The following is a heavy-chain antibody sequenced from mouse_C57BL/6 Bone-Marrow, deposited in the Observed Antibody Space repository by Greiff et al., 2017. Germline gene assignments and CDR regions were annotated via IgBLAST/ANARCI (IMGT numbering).Heavy chain of an antibody. CDR1: GYTFTSYW. J-gene: IGHJ4*01. Sequence: VQLQQSGAELVKPGASVKLSCKASGYTFTSYWMHWVKQRPGRGLEWIGRIDPNSGGTKYNEKFKGKATLTVDKPSSTAYMQLSSLTSEDSAVYYCASGEMFTTDYAMDYGGQGTSATVSS. V-gene: IGHV1-72*01. CDR2: IDPNSGGT. D-gene: IGHD1-1*01. CDR3: ASGEMFTTDYAMDY.